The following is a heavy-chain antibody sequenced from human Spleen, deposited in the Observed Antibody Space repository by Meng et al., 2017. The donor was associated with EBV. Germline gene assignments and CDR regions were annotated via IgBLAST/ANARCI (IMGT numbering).Heavy chain of an antibody. V-gene: IGHV1-18*01. CDR1: GYTFTSYG. CDR2: ISAYNGDT. J-gene: IGHJ4*02. CDR3: ARGLKYFDY. Sequence: QVQWVQSGAEVKKAGASVKVSCKTYGYTFTSYGISWVRQAPGQGLEWMGWISAYNGDTDYAQQLQGRVTMTTDTSTSTAYMELRSLTSDDTAVYYCARGLKYFDYWGQGTLVTVSS.